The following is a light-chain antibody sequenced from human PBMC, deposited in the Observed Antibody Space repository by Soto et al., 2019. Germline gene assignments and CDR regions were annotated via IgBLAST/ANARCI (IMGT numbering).Light chain of an antibody. CDR1: CSDVGGYNY. CDR2: DVS. CDR3: CSYAGSYTWV. V-gene: IGLV2-11*01. Sequence: QSALTQPRSVSGSPGQSVTISCTGTCSDVGGYNYVSWYQQHPGKAPKLMIYDVSKRPSGVPDRFSGSKSGNTASLTTSGLQAEDEADYYCCSYAGSYTWVFGGGTKLTVL. J-gene: IGLJ3*02.